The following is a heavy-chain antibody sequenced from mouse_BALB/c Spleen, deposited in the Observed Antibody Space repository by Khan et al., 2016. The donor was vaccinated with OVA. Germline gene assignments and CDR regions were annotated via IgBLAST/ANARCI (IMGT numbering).Heavy chain of an antibody. CDR2: IWAGGDT. Sequence: QVQLQESGPGLAAPSQSLSITCTVSGFSLSEYNIHWVRQPPGKGLEWLGLIWAGGDTDYNSTLKSRLSIRKDNSKSQVFLKVNSLQPDDTAMYSGVRDYYRDDGYYGMDYWGQGTSVTVSS. J-gene: IGHJ4*01. CDR1: GFSLSEYN. D-gene: IGHD2-14*01. V-gene: IGHV2-6-4*01. CDR3: VRDYYRDDGYYGMDY.